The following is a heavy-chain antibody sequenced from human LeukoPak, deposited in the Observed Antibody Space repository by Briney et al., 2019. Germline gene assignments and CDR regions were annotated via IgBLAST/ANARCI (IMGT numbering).Heavy chain of an antibody. CDR2: IYYSGST. Sequence: PSDTLSLTCTVSGGSISSGGYYWSWIRQHPGKGLEWIGYIYYSGSTYYNPSLKSRVTISVDTSKNQFSLKLSSVTAADTAVYYCARGQWLENFDYWGQGTLVTVSS. D-gene: IGHD6-19*01. CDR3: ARGQWLENFDY. CDR1: GGSISSGGYY. J-gene: IGHJ4*02. V-gene: IGHV4-31*03.